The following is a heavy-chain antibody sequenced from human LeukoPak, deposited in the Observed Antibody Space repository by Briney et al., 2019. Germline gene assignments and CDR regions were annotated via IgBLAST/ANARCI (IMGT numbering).Heavy chain of an antibody. Sequence: GGSLRLSCAASGFTFSTYWMAWVRQAPGKRLEWVANIKGDETAKHQADSVKGRFTISRDNAQNSVYLQMSSLRGDDTAVYYCARDVGGSLDYWGQGTLVTVSS. J-gene: IGHJ4*02. CDR2: IKGDETAK. D-gene: IGHD1-26*01. V-gene: IGHV3-7*01. CDR3: ARDVGGSLDY. CDR1: GFTFSTYW.